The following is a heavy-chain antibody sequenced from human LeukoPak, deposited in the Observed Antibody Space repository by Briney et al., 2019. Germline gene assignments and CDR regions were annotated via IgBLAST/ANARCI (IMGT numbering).Heavy chain of an antibody. CDR1: GYTFTDFY. D-gene: IGHD3-10*01. CDR3: ARGHGSYYYYMDV. V-gene: IGHV1-2*02. Sequence: GASVKVSCKASGYTFTDFYMLWVRQAPGQGLEWMGWINPNSGGTDYAQKFQGRVTMTRDTSTSTAYMELSRLGSDDTAVYHCARGHGSYYYYMDVWGKGTTVTVSS. CDR2: INPNSGGT. J-gene: IGHJ6*03.